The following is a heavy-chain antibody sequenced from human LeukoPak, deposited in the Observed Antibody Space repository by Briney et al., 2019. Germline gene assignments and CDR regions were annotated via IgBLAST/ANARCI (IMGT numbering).Heavy chain of an antibody. CDR2: IIGNGDST. CDR3: AKGSKGTYDY. V-gene: IGHV3-23*01. Sequence: GGSLRLSCVASGFTFSSYVMTWVRQAPGKGLEWVSSIIGNGDSTYYADSVKGRFTISRDNSKNTLYLQMNSLRADDTAIYYCAKGSKGTYDYWGQGTLVTVSS. J-gene: IGHJ4*02. CDR1: GFTFSSYV.